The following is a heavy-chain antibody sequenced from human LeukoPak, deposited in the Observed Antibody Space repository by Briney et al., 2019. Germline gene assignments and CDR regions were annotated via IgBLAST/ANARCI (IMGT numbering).Heavy chain of an antibody. Sequence: GGSLRLSCAASGFTFSSYSMNWVRQAPGKGLEWVSSISSSSSYIYYADSVKGRFTISRDNAKNSLYLQMNSLRAEDTAVYYCARDGGSVGGPLTRAYYFDYWGQGTLVTVSS. V-gene: IGHV3-21*01. CDR3: ARDGGSVGGPLTRAYYFDY. D-gene: IGHD3-10*01. J-gene: IGHJ4*02. CDR1: GFTFSSYS. CDR2: ISSSSSYI.